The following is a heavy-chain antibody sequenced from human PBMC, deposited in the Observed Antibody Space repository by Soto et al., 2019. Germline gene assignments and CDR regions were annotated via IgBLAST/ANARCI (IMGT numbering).Heavy chain of an antibody. CDR1: GFTFSSYA. Sequence: QVQLVESGGGVVQPGRSLRLSCAASGFTFSSYAMHWVRQAPGKGLEWVAVISYDGSNKYYADSVKGRFTISRDNSKNALDLQMNRLRAEDTAVYYCGREGTVYYDFWSGYLYYYGMDVWGQGTTVTVSS. CDR3: GREGTVYYDFWSGYLYYYGMDV. J-gene: IGHJ6*02. V-gene: IGHV3-30-3*01. CDR2: ISYDGSNK. D-gene: IGHD3-3*01.